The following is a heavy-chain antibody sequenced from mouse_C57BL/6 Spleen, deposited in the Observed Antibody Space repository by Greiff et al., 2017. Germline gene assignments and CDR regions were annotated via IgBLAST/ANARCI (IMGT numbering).Heavy chain of an antibody. CDR2: INPSTGGN. D-gene: IGHD3-1*01. J-gene: IGHJ3*01. Sequence: VQLQQSGPELVKPGASVKISCKASGYSFTGYYMNWVKQSPEKSLEWIGEINPSTGGNTYTQKFKAEATLTVDKSSSTTYMPLKSLTSEDSAGYYCASYELGFAYWGQGTLVTVSA. CDR1: GYSFTGYY. CDR3: ASYELGFAY. V-gene: IGHV1-42*01.